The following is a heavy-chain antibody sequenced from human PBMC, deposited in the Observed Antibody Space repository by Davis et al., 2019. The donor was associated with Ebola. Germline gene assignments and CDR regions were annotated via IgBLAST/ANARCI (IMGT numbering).Heavy chain of an antibody. Sequence: MPSETLSLTCTVSGGSISSYYWSWIRQPPGKGLEWIGEINHSGSTNYNPSLKSRVTISVDTSKNQFSLKLSSVTAADTAVYYCARARVVVAATLLYYFDYWGQGTLVTVSS. CDR3: ARARVVVAATLLYYFDY. CDR1: GGSISSYY. J-gene: IGHJ4*02. D-gene: IGHD2-15*01. CDR2: INHSGST. V-gene: IGHV4-34*01.